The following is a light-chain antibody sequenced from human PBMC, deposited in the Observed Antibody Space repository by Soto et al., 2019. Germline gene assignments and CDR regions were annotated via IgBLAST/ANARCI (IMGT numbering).Light chain of an antibody. Sequence: QSVLTQPASVSGSPGQSITISCSGTYNLVSWYQQHPGKAPKLMIFEVNKRPSGVSNRFSGSKSGNTASLTISGLQAEDEAQYYCSSYSSANTVIFGGGTKLTVL. CDR2: EVN. V-gene: IGLV2-14*02. CDR3: SSYSSANTVI. J-gene: IGLJ2*01. CDR1: YNL.